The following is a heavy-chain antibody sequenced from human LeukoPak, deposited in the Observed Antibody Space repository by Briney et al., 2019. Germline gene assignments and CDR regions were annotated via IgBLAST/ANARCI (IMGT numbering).Heavy chain of an antibody. V-gene: IGHV1-46*01. CDR3: AREFQGFSYAFDI. J-gene: IGHJ3*02. CDR2: INPSGGST. D-gene: IGHD3-3*01. CDR1: GYTFTSYG. Sequence: ASVKVSCKASGYTFTSYGISWVRQAPGQGLEWMGIINPSGGSTSYAQKFQGRVTMTRDMSTSTVYMELSSLRSEDTAVYYCAREFQGFSYAFDIWGQGTMVTVSS.